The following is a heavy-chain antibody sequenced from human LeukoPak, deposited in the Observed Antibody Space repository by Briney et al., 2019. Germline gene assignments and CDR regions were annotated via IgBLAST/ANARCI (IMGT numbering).Heavy chain of an antibody. D-gene: IGHD2/OR15-2a*01. J-gene: IGHJ6*02. CDR1: GFTFSSYG. CDR2: ISYDGSNK. V-gene: IGHV3-30*18. Sequence: GGSLRLSCAASGFTFSSYGMHWVRQAPGKGLEWVAVISYDGSNKYYADSVKGRFTISRDNSKNTLYLQMNSLRAEDTAVYYCAKDPPRYFFYYYYGMDVWGQGTTVTVSS. CDR3: AKDPPRYFFYYYYGMDV.